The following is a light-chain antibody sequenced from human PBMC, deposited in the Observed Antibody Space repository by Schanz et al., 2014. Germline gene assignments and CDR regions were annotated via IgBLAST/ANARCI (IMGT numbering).Light chain of an antibody. Sequence: QSALTQPASVSGSPGQSITISCTGTSSDVGSYNLVSWYQQPPGTAPKLMIYEVNNRPSGVPDRFSGSKSGNTASLTVSGLQAEDESDYYCSSFTSTNTWVFGGGTKLTVL. J-gene: IGLJ3*02. CDR3: SSFTSTNTWV. V-gene: IGLV2-18*02. CDR2: EVN. CDR1: SSDVGSYNL.